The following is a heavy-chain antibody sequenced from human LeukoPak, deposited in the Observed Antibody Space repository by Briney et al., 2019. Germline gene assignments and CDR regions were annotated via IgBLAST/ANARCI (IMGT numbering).Heavy chain of an antibody. CDR3: ARERSSGYLDY. Sequence: GRSLRLSCGGSGFSFSSYGMHWVRQAPGKGLEWVAVISYDGSNKNYADSVKGRFTISRDNSKSTLYLQMNSLRAEDTAVYYCARERSSGYLDYWGQGTLVTVSS. J-gene: IGHJ4*02. CDR2: ISYDGSNK. CDR1: GFSFSSYG. D-gene: IGHD3-22*01. V-gene: IGHV3-30*03.